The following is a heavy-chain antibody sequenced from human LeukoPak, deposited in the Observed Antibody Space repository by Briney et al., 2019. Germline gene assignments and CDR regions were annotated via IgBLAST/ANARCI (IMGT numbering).Heavy chain of an antibody. CDR3: ARDKVRGIVWGAADDALDV. V-gene: IGHV3-30*02. J-gene: IGHJ3*01. D-gene: IGHD3-10*01. CDR2: IHYDGGFD. CDR1: GVTFNGSG. Sequence: GGSLRLSCGASGVTFNGSGIHWVRQAPGKGLEWVAFIHYDGGFDYYLDSVKGRFTVSRDSSKNIVYLQMDDLRAEDTAVYYCARDKVRGIVWGAADDALDVWGQGTMVTVSS.